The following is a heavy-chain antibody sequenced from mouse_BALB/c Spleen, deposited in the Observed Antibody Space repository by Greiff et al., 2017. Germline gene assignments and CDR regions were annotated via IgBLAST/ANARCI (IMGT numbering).Heavy chain of an antibody. D-gene: IGHD2-14*01. V-gene: IGHV1-18*01. CDR3: ARHYYRVYAMDY. J-gene: IGHJ4*01. CDR1: GYTFTDYN. Sequence: VHVKQSGPELVKPGASVKIPCKASGYTFTDYNMDWVKQSHGKSLEWIGDINPNNGGTIYNQKFKGKATLTVDKSSSTAYMELRSLTSEDTAVYYCARHYYRVYAMDYWGQGTSVTVSS. CDR2: INPNNGGT.